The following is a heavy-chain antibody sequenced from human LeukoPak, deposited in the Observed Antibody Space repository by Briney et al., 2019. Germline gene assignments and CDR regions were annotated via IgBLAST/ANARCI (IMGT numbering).Heavy chain of an antibody. J-gene: IGHJ4*02. CDR1: GFTFSSYW. Sequence: GGSLRLSCAASGFTFSSYWMNWVRQAPRKGLEWVASLNQDGSEKYYVDSVKGRFTISRDNAENSLFLQITSLRVEDTAVYYCARDTYGGFDYWGQGALVTVSS. D-gene: IGHD4-23*01. CDR3: ARDTYGGFDY. V-gene: IGHV3-7*01. CDR2: LNQDGSEK.